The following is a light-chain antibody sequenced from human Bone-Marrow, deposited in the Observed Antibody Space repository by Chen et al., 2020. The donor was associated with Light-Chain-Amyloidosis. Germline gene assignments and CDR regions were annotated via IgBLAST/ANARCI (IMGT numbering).Light chain of an antibody. CDR3: QSADSSGTYEVI. Sequence: SYELTQPHSVSVSPGQNASINCSGDDLPTKYAYWYQQKPGQAPVLVIHRDTERPSGISERFSGSSSGTTATLTISGVQAEDEADYHCQSADSSGTYEVIFGGGTKLTVL. J-gene: IGLJ2*01. V-gene: IGLV3-25*03. CDR2: RDT. CDR1: DLPTKY.